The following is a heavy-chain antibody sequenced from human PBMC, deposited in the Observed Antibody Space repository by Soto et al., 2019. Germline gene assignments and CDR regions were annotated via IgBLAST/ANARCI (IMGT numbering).Heavy chain of an antibody. CDR3: AREVQWFGELLSYGMDV. CDR2: IYSGGST. CDR1: GFTVSSNY. Sequence: LRLSCAASGFTVSSNYMSWVRQAPGKGLEWVSVIYSGGSTYYADSVKGRFTISRDNSKNTLYLQMNSLRAEDTAVYYCAREVQWFGELLSYGMDVWGQGTTVTVSS. V-gene: IGHV3-66*01. D-gene: IGHD3-10*01. J-gene: IGHJ6*02.